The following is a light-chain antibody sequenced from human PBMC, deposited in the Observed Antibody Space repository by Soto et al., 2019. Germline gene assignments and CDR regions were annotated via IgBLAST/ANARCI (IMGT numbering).Light chain of an antibody. CDR2: GAS. V-gene: IGKV1-6*01. CDR1: QGIRTE. CDR3: LQDSSYPRT. Sequence: AIQMTHSPSSLSASVGDRVTITCRASQGIRTELGWYQQRPGRAPKLLIYGASTLQSGVPSRFSGSGSGTDFTLTISDLQPEDFATYYCLQDSSYPRTFGQGTKIDIK. J-gene: IGKJ1*01.